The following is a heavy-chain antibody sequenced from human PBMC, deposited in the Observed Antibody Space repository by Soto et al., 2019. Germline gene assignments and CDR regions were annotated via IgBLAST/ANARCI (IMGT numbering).Heavy chain of an antibody. CDR2: INGDGCET. CDR3: VRGSSGNGNFDY. Sequence: GRSMRLSCAASGCTFSSYWMHWVRQVPGKGRVWGSHINGDGCETSYASSVKSRLTISRDTAKKTLYLQLNSLRAEDTAVYYCVRGSSGNGNFDYWGQGTRVTVSS. J-gene: IGHJ4*02. D-gene: IGHD5-12*01. CDR1: GCTFSSYW. V-gene: IGHV3-74*01.